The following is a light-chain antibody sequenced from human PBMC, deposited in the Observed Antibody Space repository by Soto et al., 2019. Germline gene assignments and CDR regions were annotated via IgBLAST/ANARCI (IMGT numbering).Light chain of an antibody. CDR3: QQYGSSPPWT. J-gene: IGKJ1*01. V-gene: IGKV3-20*01. CDR1: QSVSSSY. CDR2: GAS. Sequence: EIVLTQSPGTLSLSPMERATLSCMASQSVSSSYLAWYQQKPGQAPRLLIYGASSRATGIPDRFSGSGSGTDFTLTISRLEPEDFAVYYCQQYGSSPPWTFGQGTKVDIK.